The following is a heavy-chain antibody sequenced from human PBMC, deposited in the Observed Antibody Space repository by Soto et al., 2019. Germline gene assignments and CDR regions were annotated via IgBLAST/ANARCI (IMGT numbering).Heavy chain of an antibody. V-gene: IGHV3-53*04. D-gene: IGHD2-2*01. CDR2: IYSGGST. CDR3: AREILPDCSSTSCKVFNAFDI. Sequence: GGSLRLSCAASGFTVSSNYMSWVRQAPGKGLERVSVIYSGGSTYYADSVKGRFTISRHNSKNTLYLQMNSLRAEDTAVYYCAREILPDCSSTSCKVFNAFDIWGQGTRVIVSS. J-gene: IGHJ3*02. CDR1: GFTVSSNY.